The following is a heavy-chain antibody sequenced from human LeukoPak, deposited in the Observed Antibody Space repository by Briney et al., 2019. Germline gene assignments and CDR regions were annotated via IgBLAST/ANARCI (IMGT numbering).Heavy chain of an antibody. CDR3: TTTPPGTYGGHAFAI. CDR2: IRRKGNGGTT. V-gene: IGHV3-49*04. D-gene: IGHD4-23*01. J-gene: IGHJ3*02. CDR1: GFIFGDYA. Sequence: GGSLRLSCTGSGFIFGDYAMSWGRQAPGKGLEWVGFIRRKGNGGTTEYAASVRGRFTVSRDDSKSIAYLQMNSLKSEDTAVYYCTTTPPGTYGGHAFAIWGQGTMVTVSS.